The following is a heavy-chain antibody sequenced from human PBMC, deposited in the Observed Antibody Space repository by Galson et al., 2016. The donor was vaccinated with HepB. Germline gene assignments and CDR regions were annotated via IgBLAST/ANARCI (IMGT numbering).Heavy chain of an antibody. D-gene: IGHD5-18*01. J-gene: IGHJ6*02. CDR2: IYYSGST. CDR1: GGSISSSSYY. CDR3: ARRFRYTYGPPYGMDV. Sequence: TLSLTCTVSGGSISSSSYYWGWIRQPPGKGLEWIESIYYSGSTYYNPSLQSRVTISVDTSKNQFSLKMSSVTAADTAVYYCARRFRYTYGPPYGMDVWGQGTTVTVSS. V-gene: IGHV4-39*01.